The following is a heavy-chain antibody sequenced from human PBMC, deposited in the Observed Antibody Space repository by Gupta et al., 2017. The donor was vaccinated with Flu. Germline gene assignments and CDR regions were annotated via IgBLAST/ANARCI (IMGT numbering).Heavy chain of an antibody. CDR1: VGTFSSYA. Sequence: QVQLVQSGAEVKKPGSSVTVSCKASVGTFSSYAIRWVRQAPGQGLEWMGGIIPIFGTANYAQKFQGRVTITADESTSTAYMELSSLRSEDTAVYYCASSGFEQLVVYWFDPWGQGTLVTVSS. D-gene: IGHD6-13*01. J-gene: IGHJ5*02. CDR2: IIPIFGTA. V-gene: IGHV1-69*01. CDR3: ASSGFEQLVVYWFDP.